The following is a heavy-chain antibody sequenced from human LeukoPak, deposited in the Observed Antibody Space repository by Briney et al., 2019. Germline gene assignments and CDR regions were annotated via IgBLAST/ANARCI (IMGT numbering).Heavy chain of an antibody. CDR2: IDWDDDK. CDR3: ARRTRGYHFDD. V-gene: IGHV2-70*11. D-gene: IGHD1-1*01. CDR1: GFSVRTSGTC. Sequence: RASDPALVKPTQTLTMTCTCSGFSVRTSGTCVNWFRQPPGKALEWLARIDWDDDKYYSTSLKTRLTISKDSSKNQVVLTMTNMDPVDTATYFCARRTRGYHFDDWGQGTLVTVSS. J-gene: IGHJ4*02.